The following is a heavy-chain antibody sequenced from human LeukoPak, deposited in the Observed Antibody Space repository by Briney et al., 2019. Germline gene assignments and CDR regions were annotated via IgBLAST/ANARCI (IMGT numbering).Heavy chain of an antibody. CDR1: GFTVRNNY. J-gene: IGHJ4*02. D-gene: IGHD3-10*01. CDR3: AKMLASMVRGVIIPPFDY. V-gene: IGHV3-11*01. Sequence: GGSLRLSCAASGFTVRNNYMSWVRQAPGKGLEWVSYISSSGSTIYYADSVKGRFTISRDNAKNSLYLQMNSLRSEDTALYYCAKMLASMVRGVIIPPFDYWGQGTLVTVSS. CDR2: ISSSGSTI.